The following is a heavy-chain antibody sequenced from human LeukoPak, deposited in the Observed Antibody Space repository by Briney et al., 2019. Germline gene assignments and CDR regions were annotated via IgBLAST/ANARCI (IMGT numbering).Heavy chain of an antibody. Sequence: GASVTVSCTASGYTFTSYYMHWVRQAPGQGLEWMGIINPSGGSTSYAQKFQGRVTMTRDTSTSTVYMELSSLRSEDTAVYYCARSFGSSWYFHYYYGMDVWGQGTTVTVSS. V-gene: IGHV1-46*01. CDR3: ARSFGSSWYFHYYYGMDV. J-gene: IGHJ6*02. CDR1: GYTFTSYY. D-gene: IGHD6-13*01. CDR2: INPSGGST.